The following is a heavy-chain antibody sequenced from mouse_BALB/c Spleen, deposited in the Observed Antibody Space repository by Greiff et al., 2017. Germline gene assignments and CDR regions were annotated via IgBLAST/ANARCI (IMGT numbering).Heavy chain of an antibody. Sequence: VQLQQPGAELVKPGASVKLSCKASGYTFTSYWMHWVKQRPGQGLEWIGEIDPSDSYTNYNQKFKGKATLTVDKSSSTAYMQLSSLTSEDSAVYYCARSFITTVVPFDYWGQGTTLTVSS. V-gene: IGHV1-69*02. J-gene: IGHJ2*01. CDR1: GYTFTSYW. CDR2: IDPSDSYT. D-gene: IGHD1-1*01. CDR3: ARSFITTVVPFDY.